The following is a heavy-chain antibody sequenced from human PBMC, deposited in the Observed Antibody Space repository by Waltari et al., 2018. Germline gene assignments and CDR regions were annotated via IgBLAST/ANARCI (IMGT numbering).Heavy chain of an antibody. CDR2: IYTSGGT. D-gene: IGHD6-6*01. Sequence: QVQLQESGPGLVKPSETLSLTCTVSGGSISSYYWSWIRQPAGKGLEWIGRIYTSGGTNYNPSLKSRVTMSVDTSKNQFSLKLSSVTAADTAVYYCARDAEIAARFWFDPWGQGTLVTVSS. CDR3: ARDAEIAARFWFDP. V-gene: IGHV4-4*07. CDR1: GGSISSYY. J-gene: IGHJ5*02.